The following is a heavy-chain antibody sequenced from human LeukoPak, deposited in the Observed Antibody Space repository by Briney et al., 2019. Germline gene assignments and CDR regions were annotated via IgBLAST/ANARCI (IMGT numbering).Heavy chain of an antibody. D-gene: IGHD5-12*01. V-gene: IGHV3-20*04. CDR1: GFTFDDYG. J-gene: IGHJ4*02. Sequence: PGGSLRLSCAASGFTFDDYGMSWVRQAPGKGLEWVSGINWNGGSTGYADSVKGRFTISRDNAKNSLYLQMNSLRAEDMALYYCAKGPIGGYDSFYFDYWGQGTLVTVSS. CDR2: INWNGGST. CDR3: AKGPIGGYDSFYFDY.